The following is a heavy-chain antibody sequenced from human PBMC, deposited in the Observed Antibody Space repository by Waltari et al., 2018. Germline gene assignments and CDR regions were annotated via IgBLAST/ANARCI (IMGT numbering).Heavy chain of an antibody. V-gene: IGHV1-69-2*01. CDR2: VDPEDGET. D-gene: IGHD6-19*01. CDR1: GYTFTEYY. CDR3: ATKMSDQWLRE. J-gene: IGHJ1*01. Sequence: EVHLVQSGAEVKRPGAPAKISCKASGYTFTEYYLHWVRQAPGKGLEWMGHVDPEDGETEISDKFQGRVAMTADTSTETAYIEVRSLTSDDMAVYYCATKMSDQWLREWGQGTLVTVSS.